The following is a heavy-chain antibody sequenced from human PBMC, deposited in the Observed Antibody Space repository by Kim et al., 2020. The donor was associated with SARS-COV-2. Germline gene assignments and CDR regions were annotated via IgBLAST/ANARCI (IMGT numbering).Heavy chain of an antibody. Sequence: GGSLRLSCAASGFTFSSYAMSWVRQAPGKGLEWVSAISGSGGSTYYVDSVKGRFTISRDNSKNTLYLQMNSLRAEDTAVYYCANPYYYDSSGYYYPIDYWGQGTLVTVSS. J-gene: IGHJ4*02. D-gene: IGHD3-22*01. CDR2: ISGSGGST. CDR1: GFTFSSYA. CDR3: ANPYYYDSSGYYYPIDY. V-gene: IGHV3-23*01.